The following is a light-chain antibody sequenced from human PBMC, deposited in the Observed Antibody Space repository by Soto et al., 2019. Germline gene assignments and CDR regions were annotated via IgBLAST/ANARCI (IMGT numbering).Light chain of an antibody. CDR3: QKNVGAPRT. Sequence: DIQMTQSPSSLSASVGDRVTITCRASQDIGNYLSWYQQKSGGVPRLLIYTASPLQSGVPSRFSGSRSGTVFTLTISSLQPEDVATYCCQKNVGAPRTFGQETKVEIK. J-gene: IGKJ1*01. CDR2: TAS. CDR1: QDIGNY. V-gene: IGKV1-27*01.